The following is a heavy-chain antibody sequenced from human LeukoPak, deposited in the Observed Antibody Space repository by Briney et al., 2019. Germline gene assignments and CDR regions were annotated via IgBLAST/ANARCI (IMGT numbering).Heavy chain of an antibody. CDR2: INPNSGAT. J-gene: IGHJ4*02. CDR3: ARDGYSYGYSY. V-gene: IGHV1-2*02. D-gene: IGHD5-18*01. Sequence: ASVKVSCKASGYSFTGYYIHWVRQAPGQGLQWMGWINPNSGATNSAQMFQGRVTMTRDTSINTAYMEPSRLKSDDTAVYYCARDGYSYGYSYWGQGTLVTVSS. CDR1: GYSFTGYY.